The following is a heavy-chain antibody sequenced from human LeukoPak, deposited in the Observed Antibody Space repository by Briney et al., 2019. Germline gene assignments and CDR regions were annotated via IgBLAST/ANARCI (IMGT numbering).Heavy chain of an antibody. V-gene: IGHV4-4*07. CDR1: GGSISSYY. CDR3: ARAWQWLPPDS. J-gene: IGHJ4*02. D-gene: IGHD6-19*01. Sequence: SETLSLTCTVSGGSISSYYWSWIRQPAGKGLEWIGRIHTSGSTNYNPSLKSRVTMSVDTSKNQFSLKVTSVTAADTAVYYCARAWQWLPPDSWDRGTLVTISS. CDR2: IHTSGST.